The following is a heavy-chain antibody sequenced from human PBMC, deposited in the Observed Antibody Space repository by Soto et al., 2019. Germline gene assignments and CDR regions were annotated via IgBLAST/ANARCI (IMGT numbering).Heavy chain of an antibody. J-gene: IGHJ5*02. CDR1: DGSISRGGYY. V-gene: IGHV4-31*03. Sequence: SETLSLTCTVSDGSISRGGYYWNWIRQHPGKGLEWIGYIYNSGSTNYSPSLKSRVTISVDTSRNQFSLRLSSVTAADTAVYYCARGLRFGEGFDPWGQGILVTVSS. D-gene: IGHD3-10*01. CDR3: ARGLRFGEGFDP. CDR2: IYNSGST.